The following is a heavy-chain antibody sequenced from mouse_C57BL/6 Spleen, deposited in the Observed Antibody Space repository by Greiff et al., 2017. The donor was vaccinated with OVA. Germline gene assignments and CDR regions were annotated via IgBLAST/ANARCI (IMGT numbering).Heavy chain of an antibody. Sequence: EVQLVESGGGLVQPKGSLQLSCAASGFSFNTYAMNWVRQAPGKGLEWVARIRSKSNNYATYYADSVKDRFTISRDDSESMLYLQMNNLKTEDTAMYYCVRQNYAMDYWGQGTSVTVSS. CDR1: GFSFNTYA. J-gene: IGHJ4*01. CDR2: IRSKSNNYAT. V-gene: IGHV10-1*01. CDR3: VRQNYAMDY.